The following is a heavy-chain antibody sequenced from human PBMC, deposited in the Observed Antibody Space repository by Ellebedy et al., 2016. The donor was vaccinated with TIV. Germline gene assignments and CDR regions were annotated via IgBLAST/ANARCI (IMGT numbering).Heavy chain of an antibody. V-gene: IGHV4-34*01. CDR2: INHSGST. D-gene: IGHD3-3*01. CDR3: ARGYYNSGHYFSPGE. J-gene: IGHJ4*01. Sequence: MPGGSLRLSCAVYGGSFSGYHWSWIRQPPGKGLEWIGEINHSGSTNYNPSLKSRVTTSIDTSKNQFSLRLSSVTAADTAVYYCARGYYNSGHYFSPGEWGRGTLVTVSS. CDR1: GGSFSGYH.